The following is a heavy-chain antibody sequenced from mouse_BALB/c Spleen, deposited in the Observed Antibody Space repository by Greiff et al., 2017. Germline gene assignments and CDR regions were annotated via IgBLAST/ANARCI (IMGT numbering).Heavy chain of an antibody. CDR1: GFSLTGYG. D-gene: IGHD2-3*01. CDR2: IWGDGST. Sequence: VQLQESGPGLVAPSQSLSITCTVSGFSLTGYGVNWVRQPPGKGLEWLGMIWGDGSTDYNSALKSRLSISKDNSKSQVFLKMNSLQTDDTARYYCARDRGDGYYWYFDVWGAGTTVTVSS. V-gene: IGHV2-6-7*01. J-gene: IGHJ1*01. CDR3: ARDRGDGYYWYFDV.